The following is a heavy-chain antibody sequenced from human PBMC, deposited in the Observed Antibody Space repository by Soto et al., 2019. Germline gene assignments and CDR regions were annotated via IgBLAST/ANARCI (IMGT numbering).Heavy chain of an antibody. J-gene: IGHJ5*02. D-gene: IGHD3-22*01. V-gene: IGHV1-69*13. CDR1: GGTFSSYA. CDR3: ARDRDTMKGVWFDP. CDR2: IIPIFGTA. Sequence: ASVNVSCKASGGTFSSYAISWVRQAPGQGLEWMGGIIPIFGTANYAQKFQGRVTITADESTSTAYMELSSLRSEDTAVYYCARDRDTMKGVWFDPWGQGTLVTVSS.